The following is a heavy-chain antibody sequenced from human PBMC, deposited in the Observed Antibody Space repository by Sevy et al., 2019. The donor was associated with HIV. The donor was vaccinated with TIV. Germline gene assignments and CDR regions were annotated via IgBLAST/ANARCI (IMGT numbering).Heavy chain of an antibody. Sequence: GGSLRLSCAASGLTFNNYAMSWVRQAPGKGLEWVSAISGSGGYTYYADSVKGRFTISRDNSKNTLYLQMNSLRAEDTAVYYCAKDWDDYGDYAVSVYWGQGTLVTVSS. D-gene: IGHD4-17*01. J-gene: IGHJ4*02. CDR1: GLTFNNYA. CDR3: AKDWDDYGDYAVSVY. V-gene: IGHV3-23*01. CDR2: ISGSGGYT.